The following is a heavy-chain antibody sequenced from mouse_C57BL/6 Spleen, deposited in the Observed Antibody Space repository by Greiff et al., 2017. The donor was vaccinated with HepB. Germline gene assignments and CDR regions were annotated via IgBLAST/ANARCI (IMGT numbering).Heavy chain of an antibody. D-gene: IGHD2-4*01. CDR1: GYTFTSYW. V-gene: IGHV1-72*01. CDR2: IDPNSGGN. J-gene: IGHJ3*01. CDR3: ARPDDDAWFAY. Sequence: QVQLQQPGAELVKPGASVKLSCKASGYTFTSYWMHWVKQRPGRGLEWIGRIDPNSGGNKYNEKFKSKATLTVDKPSSTAYMQLSSLTSGDCAVYYCARPDDDAWFAYWGQGTLVTVSA.